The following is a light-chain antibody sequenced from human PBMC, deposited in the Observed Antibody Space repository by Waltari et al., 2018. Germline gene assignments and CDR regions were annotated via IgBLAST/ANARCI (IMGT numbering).Light chain of an antibody. Sequence: QSALTQPASVSGSPGQSITISCTGTSSDVGGYNPLSWYQQPPGKAPTLMIYEDTRPPSGVSNRFSGSKSGNTASLTISGLQAEDESDYYCSSYTTRATRVFGGGTKVTVL. CDR3: SSYTTRATRV. CDR1: SSDVGGYNP. J-gene: IGLJ3*02. CDR2: EDT. V-gene: IGLV2-14*01.